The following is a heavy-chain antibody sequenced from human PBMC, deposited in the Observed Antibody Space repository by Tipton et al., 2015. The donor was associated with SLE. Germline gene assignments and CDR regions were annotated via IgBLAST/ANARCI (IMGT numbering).Heavy chain of an antibody. CDR3: ARAGDRREGYNFALTY. CDR1: GGSFSAYY. J-gene: IGHJ4*02. Sequence: LRLSCAVYGGSFSAYYWSWIRQPPGKGLEWIGYIYHSGITNYNPSLKSRVTISVDTSKYQFSLTLSSVTAADTAVYYCARAGDRREGYNFALTYWGQGTLVTVSS. V-gene: IGHV4-59*01. CDR2: IYHSGIT. D-gene: IGHD5-24*01.